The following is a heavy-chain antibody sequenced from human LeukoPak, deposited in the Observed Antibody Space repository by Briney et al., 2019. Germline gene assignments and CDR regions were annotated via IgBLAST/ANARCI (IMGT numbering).Heavy chain of an antibody. CDR1: GYTFTGSY. V-gene: IGHV1-2*02. D-gene: IGHD6-13*01. J-gene: IGHJ1*01. CDR2: INPNTGGT. CDR3: ARDENTAAAGTEH. Sequence: ASVKVSCKASGYTFTGSYMHWVRQAPGQGLEWMGWINPNTGGTNYAQKFQGRVTMTRDTSISTAYMELSRLRSDDTAVYYCARDENTAAAGTEHWGQGTLVTVSS.